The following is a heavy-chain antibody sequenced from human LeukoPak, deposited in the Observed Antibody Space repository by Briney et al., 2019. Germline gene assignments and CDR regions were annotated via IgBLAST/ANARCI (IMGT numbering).Heavy chain of an antibody. CDR1: GYTFTSYD. J-gene: IGHJ4*02. V-gene: IGHV1-69*13. CDR2: IIPIFGTA. Sequence: WASVKVSCKASGYTFTSYDINWVRQATGQGLEWMGGIIPIFGTANYAQKFQGRVTITADESTSTAYMELSSLRSEDTAVYYCAVYIGSSNNYWGQGTLVTVSS. CDR3: AVYIGSSNNY. D-gene: IGHD6-6*01.